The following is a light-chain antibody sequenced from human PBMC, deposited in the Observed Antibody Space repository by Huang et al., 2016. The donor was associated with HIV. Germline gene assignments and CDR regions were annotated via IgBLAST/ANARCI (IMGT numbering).Light chain of an antibody. J-gene: IGKJ1*01. CDR1: QDISGY. Sequence: AIRMTQSPSSLSASTGDRVTITCRTSQDISGYLAWYQQKPGKAPNVLIYAASTLQTGIPSRFSGNESGTDFTLTIGCLQSEDFATYYCQQYYDYPRTFGQGTKVEIK. CDR3: QQYYDYPRT. CDR2: AAS. V-gene: IGKV1-8*01.